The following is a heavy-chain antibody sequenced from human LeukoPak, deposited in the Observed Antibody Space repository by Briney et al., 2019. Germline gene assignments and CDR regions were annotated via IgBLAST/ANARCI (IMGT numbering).Heavy chain of an antibody. CDR1: GFTFSSYS. J-gene: IGHJ4*02. V-gene: IGHV3-21*04. Sequence: PGGSLRLSCAASGFTFSSYSMNWVRQAPGKGLEWVSSISSSSSYIYYADSVKGRFTISRDNAKNSLYLQVNSLRAEDTALYYCAKATVGVPYYFDYWGQGTLVTVSS. CDR2: ISSSSSYI. CDR3: AKATVGVPYYFDY. D-gene: IGHD4-23*01.